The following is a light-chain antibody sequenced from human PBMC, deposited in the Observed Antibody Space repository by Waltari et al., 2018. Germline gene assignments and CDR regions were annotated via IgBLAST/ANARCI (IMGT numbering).Light chain of an antibody. J-gene: IGLJ1*01. CDR1: SSDVGGYNY. V-gene: IGLV2-14*01. CDR3: SSYTSSSTFV. CDR2: DVS. Sequence: QSALTQPAYVSGCPGQSITISCTGTSSDVGGYNYVPWYQQHPGKAPKLMIYDVSKRPPGVSNRFSGSKSCNTASLTISGLQAEDEADYYCSSYTSSSTFVFGTGTKVTVL.